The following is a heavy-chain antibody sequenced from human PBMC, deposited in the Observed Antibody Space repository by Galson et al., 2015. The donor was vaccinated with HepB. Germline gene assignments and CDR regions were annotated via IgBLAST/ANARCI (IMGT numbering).Heavy chain of an antibody. D-gene: IGHD4-23*01. Sequence: SVKVSCKASGYTFTSYAMNWVRQAPGQGLEWMGWINTNTGNPTYAQGFTGRFVFSLDTSVSTAYLQISSLKAEDTAVYYCAREIPTVVTPSDFDYWGQGTLVTVSS. CDR1: GYTFTSYA. CDR2: INTNTGNP. J-gene: IGHJ4*02. CDR3: AREIPTVVTPSDFDY. V-gene: IGHV7-4-1*02.